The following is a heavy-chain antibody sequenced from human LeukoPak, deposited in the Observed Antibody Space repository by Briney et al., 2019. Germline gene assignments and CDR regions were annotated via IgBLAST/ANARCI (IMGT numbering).Heavy chain of an antibody. D-gene: IGHD5-24*01. CDR1: GYTFTGYY. CDR3: AATELPFDY. J-gene: IGHJ4*02. CDR2: INPNSGGT. Sequence: ASVKVSCKASGYTFTGYYMDWVRQAPGQGLEWMGWINPNSGGTNSAQKFQGRVTMTRDTSISTAYMELSRLKSDDTAVYYCAATELPFDYWGQGTLVTVSS. V-gene: IGHV1-2*02.